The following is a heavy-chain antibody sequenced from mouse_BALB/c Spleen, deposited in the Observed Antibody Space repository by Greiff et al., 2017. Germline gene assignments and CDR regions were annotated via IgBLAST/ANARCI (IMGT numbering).Heavy chain of an antibody. CDR1: GYTFTSYW. Sequence: VQLQQPGAELVRPGASVKLSCKASGYTFTSYWINWVKQRPGQGLEWIGNIYPSDSYTNYNQKFKDKATLTVDKSSSTAYMQLSSPTSEDSAVYYCTREGNYDAMDYWGQGTSVTVSS. J-gene: IGHJ4*01. V-gene: IGHV1-69*02. D-gene: IGHD2-1*01. CDR3: TREGNYDAMDY. CDR2: IYPSDSYT.